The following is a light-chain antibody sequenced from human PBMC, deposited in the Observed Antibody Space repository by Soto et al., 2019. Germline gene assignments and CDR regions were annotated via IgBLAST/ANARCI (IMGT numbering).Light chain of an antibody. CDR2: EDT. J-gene: IGLJ2*01. Sequence: QSVLTQPASVSGSPGQSITIFCSGTSSDIGGYNYVSWYQQHPGSAPKLLIDEDTKRPSAVSERFSGSRSGNTASLTISGLQADDEADYYCSSDSPTGVRLFGGGTKLTVL. CDR3: SSDSPTGVRL. V-gene: IGLV2-14*03. CDR1: SSDIGGYNY.